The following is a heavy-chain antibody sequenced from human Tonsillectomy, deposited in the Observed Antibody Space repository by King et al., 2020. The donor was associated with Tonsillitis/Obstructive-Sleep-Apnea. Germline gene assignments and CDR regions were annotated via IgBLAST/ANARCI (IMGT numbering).Heavy chain of an antibody. CDR1: GFTFRTYG. CDR3: VRSSKLVRVEAPTAIDY. V-gene: IGHV3-33*01. Sequence: VQLVESGGGVVQPGRSLRLSCAVSGFTFRTYGMHWVRQAPGKGLEWVAVIWFDGSNKYYGDSVKGRFTISRDNSKNTLYLQMNSLRAEDTAVYYCVRSSKLVRVEAPTAIDYWGQGTLVTVSS. CDR2: IWFDGSNK. J-gene: IGHJ4*02. D-gene: IGHD2-2*02.